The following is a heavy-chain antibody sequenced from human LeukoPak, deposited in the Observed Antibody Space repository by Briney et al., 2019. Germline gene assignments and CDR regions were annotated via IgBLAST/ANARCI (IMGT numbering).Heavy chain of an antibody. V-gene: IGHV1-46*01. J-gene: IGHJ3*02. CDR2: INPGGDNT. CDR3: ARIRDGYNDAYDI. Sequence: GASVKVSCKASGYTFTAYYIHWLRQAPGQGLEWMGLINPGGDNTNYAQNFQGRVTMTRDTSASTVYMELSSLRSEDTAIYYCARIRDGYNDAYDIWGQGTVVTVPS. D-gene: IGHD5-24*01. CDR1: GYTFTAYY.